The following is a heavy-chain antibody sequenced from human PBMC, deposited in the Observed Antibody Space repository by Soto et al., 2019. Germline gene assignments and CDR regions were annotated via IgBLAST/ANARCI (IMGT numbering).Heavy chain of an antibody. J-gene: IGHJ3*02. D-gene: IGHD2-8*01. CDR1: GYTFTGYY. CDR2: INPNSGGT. Sequence: ASVKVSCKASGYTFTGYYMHWVRQAPGQGLEWMGWINPNSGGTNYAQKFQGWVTMTRDTSISTAYMELSRLRSEDTAVYYCATGIVLMVYAIPGAFDIWGQGTMVTVSS. V-gene: IGHV1-2*04. CDR3: ATGIVLMVYAIPGAFDI.